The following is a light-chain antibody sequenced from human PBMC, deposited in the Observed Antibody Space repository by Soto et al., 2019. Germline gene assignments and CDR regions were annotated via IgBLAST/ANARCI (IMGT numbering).Light chain of an antibody. J-gene: IGKJ2*01. CDR1: QSVSSTN. CDR3: QQFGSSLRYT. V-gene: IGKV3-20*01. Sequence: EIVLTQSPGTLSLSPGERATLSCRASQSVSSTNLAWYQQRPGQAPRLLIYGASSRATGIPDRFSGGGSGTDFTLTISRLEPEDVAVYYCQQFGSSLRYTFGQGTKLEI. CDR2: GAS.